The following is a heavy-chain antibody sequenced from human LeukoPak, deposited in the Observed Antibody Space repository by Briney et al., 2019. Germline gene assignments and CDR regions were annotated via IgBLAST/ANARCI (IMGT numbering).Heavy chain of an antibody. V-gene: IGHV3-21*01. J-gene: IGHJ4*02. CDR3: ARSGGSGWYSDY. CDR2: ISSSSGFI. D-gene: IGHD6-19*01. CDR1: GFTFSSYG. Sequence: GGSLRLSCEASGFTFSSYGMNWVRQAPGKGLEWVSSISSSSGFIFYADSVKGRFTISRDNAKNSLYLQMNSLRAEDTAVYYCARSGGSGWYSDYWGQGTLVTVSS.